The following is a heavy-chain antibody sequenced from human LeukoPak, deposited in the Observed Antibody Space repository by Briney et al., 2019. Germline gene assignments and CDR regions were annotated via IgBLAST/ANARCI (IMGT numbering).Heavy chain of an antibody. CDR3: ARGAATKLIITMIVVVITPLDY. CDR2: ISSSSSYI. Sequence: GGSLRLSCAASGFTFSSYSMNWVRQAPGKGLEWVSSISSSSSYIYYADSVKGRFTISRDNAKNSLYLQMNSLRAEDTAVYYCARGAATKLIITMIVVVITPLDYWGQGTLVTVSS. J-gene: IGHJ4*02. D-gene: IGHD3-22*01. V-gene: IGHV3-21*01. CDR1: GFTFSSYS.